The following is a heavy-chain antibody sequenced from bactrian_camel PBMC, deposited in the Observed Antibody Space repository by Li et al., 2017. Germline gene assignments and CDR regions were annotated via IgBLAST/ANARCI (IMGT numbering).Heavy chain of an antibody. D-gene: IGHD4*01. V-gene: IGHV3S54*01. J-gene: IGHJ6*01. Sequence: HVQLVESGGGSVQAGGSLSLSCTASGITISTSVNNMAWFRQAPGKEREGVAAVYTGGSSRHYADSVKGRFTISRDNAKNTLSLQMNSLQSEDTALYYCTIATAVTPFGYWGQGTQVTVS. CDR2: VYTGGSSR. CDR1: GITISTSV. CDR3: TIATAVTPFGY.